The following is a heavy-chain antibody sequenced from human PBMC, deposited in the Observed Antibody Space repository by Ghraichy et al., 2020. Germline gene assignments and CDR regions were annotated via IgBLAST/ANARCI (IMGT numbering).Heavy chain of an antibody. CDR3: AKNAWVPIVVVTLPGDFDY. CDR2: IGSSGGST. CDR1: GFTFSSYA. Sequence: GGSLRLSCAASGFTFSSYAMSWVRQAPGTGLEWVSAIGSSGGSTFYADSVKGRFTISRDNSRNTLYLQLNSLIAEDTAVYYCAKNAWVPIVVVTLPGDFDYWGQGALVTVPS. J-gene: IGHJ4*02. D-gene: IGHD3-22*01. V-gene: IGHV3-23*01.